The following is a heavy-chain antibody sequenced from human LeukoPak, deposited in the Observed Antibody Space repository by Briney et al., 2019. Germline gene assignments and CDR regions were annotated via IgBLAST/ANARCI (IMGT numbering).Heavy chain of an antibody. Sequence: SETLSLTCTVSGGSISSSSYYWGWIRQPPGKGLEWIGSIYYSGSTYYNPSLKSRVTISVDTSKNQFSLKLSSVTAADTAVYYCARVNIVAGWFDPWGQGTPVTVSS. CDR1: GGSISSSSYY. J-gene: IGHJ5*02. V-gene: IGHV4-39*07. CDR3: ARVNIVAGWFDP. D-gene: IGHD6-13*01. CDR2: IYYSGST.